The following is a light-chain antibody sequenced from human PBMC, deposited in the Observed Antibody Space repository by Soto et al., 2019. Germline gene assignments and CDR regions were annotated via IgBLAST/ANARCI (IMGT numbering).Light chain of an antibody. Sequence: QSVLTQPPSASGTPGQRVTISCSGSSSNIGTYTVNWYQQFPGTAPKLLIYNNDQRPSGVPDRFSGFKYGTAASLAISVLQSEDEAEYYCAAWDDSPSGLYVFGTATKLTVL. CDR3: AAWDDSPSGLYV. J-gene: IGLJ1*01. V-gene: IGLV1-44*01. CDR1: SSNIGTYT. CDR2: NND.